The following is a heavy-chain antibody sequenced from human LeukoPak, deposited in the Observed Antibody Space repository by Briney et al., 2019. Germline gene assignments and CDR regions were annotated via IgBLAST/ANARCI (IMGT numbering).Heavy chain of an antibody. CDR2: IRYDGSNK. CDR3: ANSGYYDSSYPDEDAFDI. V-gene: IGHV3-30*02. Sequence: GGSLRLSCAASGFTFSSYGMHWVRQAPGKGLEWVAFIRYDGSNKYYADSVKGRFTISRDNSKNTLYLQMNSLRAEDTAVYYCANSGYYDSSYPDEDAFDIWGQGTMVTVSS. CDR1: GFTFSSYG. D-gene: IGHD3-22*01. J-gene: IGHJ3*02.